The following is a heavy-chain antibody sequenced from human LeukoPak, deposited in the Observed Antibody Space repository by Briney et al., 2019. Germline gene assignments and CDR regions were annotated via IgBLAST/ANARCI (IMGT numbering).Heavy chain of an antibody. D-gene: IGHD2-2*01. V-gene: IGHV4-39*01. Sequence: SGTLSLTCTVSGGSISSSSYYWGWIRQPPGKGLEWIGSIYYSGSTYYSPSLKSRVTISVDTSKDQFSLKLSSVTAADTAVYYCARHPPRTDCYYYYMDVWGKGTTVTVSS. CDR2: IYYSGST. CDR3: ARHPPRTDCYYYYMDV. CDR1: GGSISSSSYY. J-gene: IGHJ6*03.